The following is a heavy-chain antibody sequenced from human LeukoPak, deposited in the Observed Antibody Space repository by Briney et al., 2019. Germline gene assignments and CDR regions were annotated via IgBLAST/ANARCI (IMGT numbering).Heavy chain of an antibody. CDR1: GGSFSGYY. V-gene: IGHV4-34*01. Sequence: PSETLSLTCAVYGGSFSGYYWSWIRQPPGKGLEWIGEINHSGSTNYNPSLKSRVTISVDTSKNQFSLKLSSVTAADTAVYYCARRGSGWNNWGQGTLVTVSS. J-gene: IGHJ4*02. CDR3: ARRGSGWNN. D-gene: IGHD6-19*01. CDR2: INHSGST.